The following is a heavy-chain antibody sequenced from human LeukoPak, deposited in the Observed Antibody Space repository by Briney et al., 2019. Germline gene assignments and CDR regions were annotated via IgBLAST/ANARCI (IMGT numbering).Heavy chain of an antibody. CDR3: AREGHSGYDFDY. Sequence: SETLSLTCAVYGGSFSGYYWSWIRQPPGKGLEWIGEINHSRSTNYNPSLKSRVTISVDTSKNQFPLKLSSVTAADTAVYYCAREGHSGYDFDYWGQGTLVTVSS. CDR2: INHSRST. V-gene: IGHV4-34*01. CDR1: GGSFSGYY. D-gene: IGHD5-12*01. J-gene: IGHJ4*02.